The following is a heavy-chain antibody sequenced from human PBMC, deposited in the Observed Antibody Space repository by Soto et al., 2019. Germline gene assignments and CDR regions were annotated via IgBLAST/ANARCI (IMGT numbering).Heavy chain of an antibody. CDR3: ARDSYSSLFDS. CDR2: ITTGNDYI. V-gene: IGHV3-21*01. Sequence: WSLRLSCVASGFTLSSFSMSWVRQTPGKGLEWVSSITTGNDYISYADSVKGRFTISRDNAKNSLFLQMNSLRAEDTALYFCARDSYSSLFDSWGQGTLVTVSS. J-gene: IGHJ5*01. D-gene: IGHD6-19*01. CDR1: GFTLSSFS.